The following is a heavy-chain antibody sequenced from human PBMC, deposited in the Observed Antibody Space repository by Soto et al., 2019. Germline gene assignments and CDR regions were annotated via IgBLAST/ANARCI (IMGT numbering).Heavy chain of an antibody. Sequence: SETLSLTCAVYGGSFSGNYWNWIRQPPGKGLEWIGETNDRGTTNYNPSLKSRVTISVDTSKNQFSLKLSSVTAADTAVYYCASSGTKYDSSGFYLGYFDYWGQGALVTVSS. V-gene: IGHV4-34*01. D-gene: IGHD3-22*01. J-gene: IGHJ4*02. CDR2: TNDRGTT. CDR3: ASSGTKYDSSGFYLGYFDY. CDR1: GGSFSGNY.